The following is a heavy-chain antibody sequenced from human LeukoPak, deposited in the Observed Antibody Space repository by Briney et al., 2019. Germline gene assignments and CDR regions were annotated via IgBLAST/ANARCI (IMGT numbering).Heavy chain of an antibody. Sequence: GSLRLSCAASGFTFSSYAMHWVRQAPGKGLEWVAVISYDGSNKYYADSVKGRFTISRDNSKNTLYLQMNSLRAEDTAIYYCAKDPYDYVWGSYRYPTDYWGQGTLVTVSS. D-gene: IGHD3-16*02. J-gene: IGHJ4*02. CDR3: AKDPYDYVWGSYRYPTDY. CDR1: GFTFSSYA. CDR2: ISYDGSNK. V-gene: IGHV3-30-3*01.